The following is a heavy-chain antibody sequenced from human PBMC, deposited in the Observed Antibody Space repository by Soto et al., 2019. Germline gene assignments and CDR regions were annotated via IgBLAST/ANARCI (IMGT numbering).Heavy chain of an antibody. CDR1: GGSIRGYH. V-gene: IGHV4-59*01. J-gene: IGHJ4*02. CDR3: ARTLSEGHADS. Sequence: QVQLQESGPGLVKPSETLSLTCSVSGGSIRGYHWSWIRQPPGKGLEWIAYIYYSGGTQYNPSLQSRVTISVDMSKNQFSLRLTSVTAADTAVYYCARTLSEGHADSWGQGILVTVSS. CDR2: IYYSGGT.